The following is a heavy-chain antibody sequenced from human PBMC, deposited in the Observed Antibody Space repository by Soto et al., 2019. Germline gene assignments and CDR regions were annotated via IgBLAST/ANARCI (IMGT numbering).Heavy chain of an antibody. CDR3: ARDFRDGYYFDY. CDR2: INSSTSYM. CDR1: GFTFSSYS. Sequence: EVQLVESGGGLVKPGGSLRLSCAASGFTFSSYSMNWVRQAPGKGLEWVSSINSSTSYMYYADSVKGRFTISRDNAKNSLYLQMNSLRAEDTAVYYCARDFRDGYYFDYWGQGTLVTVSS. D-gene: IGHD5-12*01. J-gene: IGHJ4*02. V-gene: IGHV3-21*01.